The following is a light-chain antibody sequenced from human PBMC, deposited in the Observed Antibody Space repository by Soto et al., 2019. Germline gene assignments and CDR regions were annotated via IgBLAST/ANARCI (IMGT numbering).Light chain of an antibody. V-gene: IGKV1-9*01. CDR1: QGISSY. CDR2: GAS. Sequence: IQMTQSPSSLSASVGDRVAITCRASQGISSYLAWYQQKPGKAPKVLIYGASTLQSGVPSRFSGSGSGTEFTLTISSLQPDDFATYYCQHYNSYSEAFGQGTKVDIK. CDR3: QHYNSYSEA. J-gene: IGKJ1*01.